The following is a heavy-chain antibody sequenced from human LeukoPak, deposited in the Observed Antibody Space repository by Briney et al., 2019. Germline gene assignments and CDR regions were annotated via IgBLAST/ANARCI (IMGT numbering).Heavy chain of an antibody. D-gene: IGHD6-19*01. CDR2: ISAYNGNT. J-gene: IGHJ4*02. Sequence: ASVKVTCKASGYTFTSCGISWVRQPPGQGLEWMGWISAYNGNTNYAQKLQGRVTMTSDTSTSTAYMELRRLRSDDTAVYYWARTHLYTSGRYAVEYWGQGTLVTVSS. CDR1: GYTFTSCG. CDR3: ARTHLYTSGRYAVEY. V-gene: IGHV1-18*01.